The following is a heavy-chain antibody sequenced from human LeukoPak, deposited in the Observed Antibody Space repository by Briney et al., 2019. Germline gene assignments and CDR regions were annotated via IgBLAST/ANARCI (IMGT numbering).Heavy chain of an antibody. J-gene: IGHJ4*02. CDR1: GYTFTSYY. Sequence: LRASVKVSCKASGYTFTSYYMHWVRQAPGQGLGWMGWINPNSGGTNYAQKFQGRVTMTRDTSISTAYMELSRLRSDDTAVYYCARVQYYYDSSGYSLFDYWGQGTLVTVSS. CDR2: INPNSGGT. D-gene: IGHD3-22*01. CDR3: ARVQYYYDSSGYSLFDY. V-gene: IGHV1-2*02.